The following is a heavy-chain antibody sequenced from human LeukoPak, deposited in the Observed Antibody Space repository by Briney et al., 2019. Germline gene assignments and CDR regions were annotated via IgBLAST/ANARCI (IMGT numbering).Heavy chain of an antibody. V-gene: IGHV4-59*01. Sequence: SETLSLTCTVSGGSISSDYWSWIRQPPGKGLEWIGYIHYSGSSGYNPSLKSRVTMSVDTSKNQFSLRLSSVTAADTAVYYCAKTYVDTTFFDSWGQGTRVAVSS. CDR1: GGSISSDY. D-gene: IGHD5-18*01. J-gene: IGHJ4*02. CDR2: IHYSGSS. CDR3: AKTYVDTTFFDS.